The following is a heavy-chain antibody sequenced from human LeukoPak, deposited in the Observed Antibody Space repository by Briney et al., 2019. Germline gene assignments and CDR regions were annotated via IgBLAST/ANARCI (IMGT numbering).Heavy chain of an antibody. V-gene: IGHV1-69*05. CDR1: GGTFSSYA. Sequence: SVMVSCKASGGTFSSYAISWVRQAPGQGLEWMGGIIPIFGTANYAQKFQGRVTITTDESTSTAYMELSGLRSEDTAVYYCARDRGVIRFLEWLPRHAFDIWGQGTMVTVSS. D-gene: IGHD3-3*01. CDR3: ARDRGVIRFLEWLPRHAFDI. J-gene: IGHJ3*02. CDR2: IIPIFGTA.